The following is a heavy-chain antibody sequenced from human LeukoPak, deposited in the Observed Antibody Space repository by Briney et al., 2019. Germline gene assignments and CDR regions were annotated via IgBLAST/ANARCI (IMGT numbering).Heavy chain of an antibody. V-gene: IGHV1-8*01. D-gene: IGHD2-15*01. Sequence: GASVKGSCKASGYTFTSYDINWVRQATGQGLEWMGWMNPNSGNTGYAQKFQGRVTMTRNTSISTAYMELSSLRSEDTAVYYCARGIKRGWTIDYRGQGTLVTVSS. CDR3: ARGIKRGWTIDY. CDR2: MNPNSGNT. CDR1: GYTFTSYD. J-gene: IGHJ4*02.